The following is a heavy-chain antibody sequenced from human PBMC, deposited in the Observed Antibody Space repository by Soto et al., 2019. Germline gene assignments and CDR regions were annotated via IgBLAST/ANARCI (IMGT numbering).Heavy chain of an antibody. CDR3: ARVLRFLGWLEDSY. V-gene: IGHV3-30-3*01. D-gene: IGHD3-3*01. CDR1: GFTFSSYA. CDR2: ISYDGSNK. J-gene: IGHJ4*02. Sequence: QVQLVESGGGVVQPGRSLRLSCAASGFTFSSYAMHWVRQAPGKGLEWVAVISYDGSNKYYADSVKGRFTISRDNSKNTLYLQVTSLRVGDTAVYYCARVLRFLGWLEDSYWGQGTLVTVSS.